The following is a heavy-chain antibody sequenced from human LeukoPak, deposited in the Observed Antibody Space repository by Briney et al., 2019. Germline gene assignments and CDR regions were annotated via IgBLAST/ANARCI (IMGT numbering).Heavy chain of an antibody. J-gene: IGHJ4*02. Sequence: PGGSLRLSCLGSGFNFSSYGMHWVRQAPGKGLEYVASISANGIYTNHADSVRHKFTISRVNSNNRLNLQMDSLSNEDTAVYYCLEEYGEADYFDFWGQGTLVTVSS. D-gene: IGHD4/OR15-4a*01. V-gene: IGHV3-64D*06. CDR3: LEEYGEADYFDF. CDR1: GFNFSSYG. CDR2: ISANGIYT.